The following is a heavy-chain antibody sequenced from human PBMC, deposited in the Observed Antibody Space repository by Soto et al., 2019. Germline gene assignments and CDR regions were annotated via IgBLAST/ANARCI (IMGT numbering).Heavy chain of an antibody. CDR1: GDSVSSNSAA. CDR3: ARDRQVGFVMEV. D-gene: IGHD1-26*01. V-gene: IGHV6-1*01. Sequence: SRTLSLTCAISGDSVSSNSAAWNLIRQSPSRGLEWLGRTYYRSKWYNDYVVSVKGRISINQDTSKNLFSLQLHSVTPAATAVYYCARDRQVGFVMEVWGQGTKVTLS. CDR2: TYYRSKWYN. J-gene: IGHJ6*02.